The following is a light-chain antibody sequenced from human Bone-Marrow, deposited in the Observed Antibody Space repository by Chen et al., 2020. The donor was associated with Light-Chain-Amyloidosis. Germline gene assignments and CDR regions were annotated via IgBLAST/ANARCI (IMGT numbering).Light chain of an antibody. CDR2: ENN. CDR3: STWDSSLTVWM. J-gene: IGLJ3*02. CDR1: NSNIGINY. V-gene: IGLV1-51*02. Sequence: QSVLTQPPSVSAAPGQKVTISYSGSNSNIGINYVSWYQQLPGTSPKLLIYENNQRPSEIPDRVSGSKSVTSATLCVAGLQTEDTADNYCSTWDSSLTVWMVGGVTKLTV.